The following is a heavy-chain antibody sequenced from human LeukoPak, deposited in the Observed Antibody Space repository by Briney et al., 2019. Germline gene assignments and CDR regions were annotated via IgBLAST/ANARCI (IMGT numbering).Heavy chain of an antibody. CDR2: INPSVGTT. CDR1: GYTFTSYY. CDR3: ARWVRGKEYSSSSPYYYYYMDV. V-gene: IGHV1-46*01. D-gene: IGHD6-6*01. J-gene: IGHJ6*03. Sequence: GASVKASCKASGYTFTSYYIHWVRQAPGQGLEWMGIINPSVGTTLYSQKFQGRVTMTRDTSTSTVYMELSSLRSEDTAVYYCARWVRGKEYSSSSPYYYYYMDVWGKGTTVTVSS.